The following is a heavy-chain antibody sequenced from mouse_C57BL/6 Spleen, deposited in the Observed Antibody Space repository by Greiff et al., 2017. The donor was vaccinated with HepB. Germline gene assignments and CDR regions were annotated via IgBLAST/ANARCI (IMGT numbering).Heavy chain of an antibody. CDR2: INPNNGGT. Sequence: VQLQQSGPELVKPGASVKIPCKASGYTFTDYNMDWVEQSHGKSLEWIGDINPNNGGTIYNQKFKGKATLTVDKSSSTAYMELRSLTSEDTAVDYWARGIYDGYYVLFAYWGQGTLVTVSA. CDR1: GYTFTDYN. V-gene: IGHV1-18*01. J-gene: IGHJ3*01. CDR3: ARGIYDGYYVLFAY. D-gene: IGHD2-3*01.